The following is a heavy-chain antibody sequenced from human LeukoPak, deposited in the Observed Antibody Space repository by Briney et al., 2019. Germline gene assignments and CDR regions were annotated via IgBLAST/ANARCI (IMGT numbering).Heavy chain of an antibody. V-gene: IGHV4-34*01. CDR2: INHSGST. CDR3: ARGLIAAAV. D-gene: IGHD6-13*01. Sequence: SETLSLTCAVYGGSFSGYYWSWIRQPPGKGLEWIGEINHSGSTNYNPSLKSRVTISVDTSKNQFSLKPSSVTAADAAVYYCARGLIAAAVWGQGTLVTVSS. CDR1: GGSFSGYY. J-gene: IGHJ4*02.